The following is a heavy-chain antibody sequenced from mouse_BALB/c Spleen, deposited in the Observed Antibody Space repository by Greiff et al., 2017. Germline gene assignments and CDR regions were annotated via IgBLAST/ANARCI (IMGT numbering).Heavy chain of an antibody. Sequence: EVQLVESGGGLVQPGGSRKLSCAASGFTFSSFGMHWVRQAPEKGLEWVAYISSGSSTIYYADTVKGRFTISRDNPKNTLFLQMTSLRSEDTAMYYCARWGGSSPFDYWGQGTTLTVSS. J-gene: IGHJ2*01. CDR1: GFTFSSFG. CDR3: ARWGGSSPFDY. D-gene: IGHD1-1*01. V-gene: IGHV5-17*02. CDR2: ISSGSSTI.